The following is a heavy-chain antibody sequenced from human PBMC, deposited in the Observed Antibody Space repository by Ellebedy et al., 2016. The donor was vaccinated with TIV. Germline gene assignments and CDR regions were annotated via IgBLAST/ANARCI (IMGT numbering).Heavy chain of an antibody. CDR2: ISGSGGST. D-gene: IGHD1-1*01. J-gene: IGHJ4*02. V-gene: IGHV3-53*01. CDR1: GFIVSSSY. CDR3: ARATAGFDY. Sequence: GESLKISCAASGFIVSSSYMNWVRQAPGKGLEWVSAISGSGGSTYYADSVKGRFTISRENAKNSLYLQMNSLRAEDTAVYYCARATAGFDYWGQGTLATVSS.